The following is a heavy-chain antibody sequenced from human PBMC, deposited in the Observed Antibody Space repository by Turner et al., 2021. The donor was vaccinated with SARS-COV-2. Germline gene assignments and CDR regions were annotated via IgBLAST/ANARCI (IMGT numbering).Heavy chain of an antibody. CDR2: ICYDGSNK. Sequence: QVQLVESGGGVGQPGRSLRLSCAAAGFTFSSYGMHWVRQAPGKGLEWVAVICYDGSNKYYADSVKGRFTISRDNSKNTLYLQMNSLRAEDTAVYYCARDPPTSLTAAGTILPFDYWGQGTLVTVSS. V-gene: IGHV3-33*01. D-gene: IGHD6-13*01. CDR1: GFTFSSYG. J-gene: IGHJ4*02. CDR3: ARDPPTSLTAAGTILPFDY.